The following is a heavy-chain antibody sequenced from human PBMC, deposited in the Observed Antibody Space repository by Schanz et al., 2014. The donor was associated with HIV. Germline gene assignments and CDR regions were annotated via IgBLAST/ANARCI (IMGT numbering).Heavy chain of an antibody. D-gene: IGHD6-13*01. CDR2: ISWDGGST. CDR1: GFTFDDYT. J-gene: IGHJ6*02. Sequence: EVQLVESGGVVVQPGGSLRLSCAASGFTFDDYTMHWVRQAPGKGLEWVSLISWDGGSTYYADSVKVRFTISRDNSKNTLYLQMNRLRAEDTAVYYCARTDHLASAGMDYYYGMDVWGQGTTVTVSS. CDR3: ARTDHLASAGMDYYYGMDV. V-gene: IGHV3-43*01.